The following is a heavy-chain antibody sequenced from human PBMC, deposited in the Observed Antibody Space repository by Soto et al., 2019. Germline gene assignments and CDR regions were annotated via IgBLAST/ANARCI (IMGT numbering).Heavy chain of an antibody. CDR1: GYTFTSYY. D-gene: IGHD6-19*01. CDR3: ARAREQWLVRAFDI. Sequence: ASVKVSCKASGYTFTSYYMHWVRQAPGQGLEWMGIINPSGGSTSYAQKFQGRVTMTTDTSTSTAYMELRSLRSDDTAVYYCARAREQWLVRAFDIWGQGTMVTVSS. J-gene: IGHJ3*02. CDR2: INPSGGST. V-gene: IGHV1-46*01.